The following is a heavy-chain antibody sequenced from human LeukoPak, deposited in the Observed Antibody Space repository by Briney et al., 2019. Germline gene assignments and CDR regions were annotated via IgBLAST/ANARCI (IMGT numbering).Heavy chain of an antibody. CDR1: GFSFSSYS. CDR2: ISSSGSTI. V-gene: IGHV3-48*04. Sequence: PGGSLRLSCAASGFSFSSYSMNWVRQAPGKGLEWVSYISSSGSTIYYADSVKGRFTISRDNAKNSLYLQMNSLRAEDTAVYYCARGALDSSGWRDRDYWGQGTLVTVSS. J-gene: IGHJ4*02. CDR3: ARGALDSSGWRDRDY. D-gene: IGHD6-19*01.